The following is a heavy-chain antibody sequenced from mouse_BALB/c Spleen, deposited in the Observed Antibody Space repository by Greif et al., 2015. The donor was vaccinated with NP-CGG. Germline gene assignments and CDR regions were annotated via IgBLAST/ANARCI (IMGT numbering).Heavy chain of an antibody. CDR2: IWAGGST. CDR3: ASGGGAYYFDY. J-gene: IGHJ2*01. CDR1: GFSLTSYG. Sequence: QVHVKQSGPGLVAPSQSLSITCTVSGFSLTSYGVHWVRQPPGKGLEWLGVIWAGGSTNYNSALMSRLSISKDNSKSQVFLKMNRLQTDDTAMYYCASGGGAYYFDYWGQGTTLTVSS. D-gene: IGHD1-1*02. V-gene: IGHV2-9*02.